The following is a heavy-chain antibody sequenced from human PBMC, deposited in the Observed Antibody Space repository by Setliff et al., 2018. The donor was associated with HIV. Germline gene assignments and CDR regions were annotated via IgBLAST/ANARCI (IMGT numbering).Heavy chain of an antibody. CDR1: GGSISSSSYY. CDR2: IYYSGST. CDR3: ARTRTQDAFDI. J-gene: IGHJ3*02. Sequence: NASETLSLTCTVSGGSISSSSYYWGWIRQPPGKGLEWIGSIYYSGSTYYNPSLKSRVTISVDTSKNQFSLKLSSVTAADTAVYYCARTRTQDAFDIWGQGAMVTVSS. V-gene: IGHV4-39*07.